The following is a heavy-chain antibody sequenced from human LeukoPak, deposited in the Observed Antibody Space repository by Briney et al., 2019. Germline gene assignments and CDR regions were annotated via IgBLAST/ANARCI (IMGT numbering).Heavy chain of an antibody. J-gene: IGHJ4*02. CDR3: ARVLVGPDY. Sequence: ASVKVSCKTSGYTFTAYYIHWIRQAPGQGLEWMGWINPNSGGTNYAQKFQGRVTMTRDTSISTAYMELSRLRSDDTAVYYCARVLVGPDYWGQGTLVTVSS. D-gene: IGHD2-8*02. V-gene: IGHV1-2*02. CDR1: GYTFTAYY. CDR2: INPNSGGT.